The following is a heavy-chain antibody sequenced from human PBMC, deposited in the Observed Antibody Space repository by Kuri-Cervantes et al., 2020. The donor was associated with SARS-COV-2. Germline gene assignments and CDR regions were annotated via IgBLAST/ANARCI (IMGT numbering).Heavy chain of an antibody. CDR3: AREGRNIDYYYGMDV. CDR1: GYTFTGYY. Sequence: ASVKVSCKASGYTFTGYYMHWVRQAPGQGLEWMGRINPNSGGTNYAQKFQGRVTMTRDTSISTAYMELSRLRSEDTAVYYCAREGRNIDYYYGMDVWGQGTTVTVSS. V-gene: IGHV1-2*06. D-gene: IGHD1-14*01. J-gene: IGHJ6*02. CDR2: INPNSGGT.